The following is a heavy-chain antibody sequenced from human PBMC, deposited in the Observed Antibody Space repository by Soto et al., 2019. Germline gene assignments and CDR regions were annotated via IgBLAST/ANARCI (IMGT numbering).Heavy chain of an antibody. CDR1: GYTFTKYD. CDR2: VNPISGNT. V-gene: IGHV1-8*01. Sequence: QEQLEQSGAEVKKPGASVKVSCKASGYTFTKYDFNWVRQATGQGLEWMGWVNPISGNTETAQNFQGRVSLTMNTSTSTAFMELSSLRSGDTAVYYCATSRINMFRGVFYYGLDVWGHGTTLTVSS. D-gene: IGHD3-10*01. J-gene: IGHJ6*02. CDR3: ATSRINMFRGVFYYGLDV.